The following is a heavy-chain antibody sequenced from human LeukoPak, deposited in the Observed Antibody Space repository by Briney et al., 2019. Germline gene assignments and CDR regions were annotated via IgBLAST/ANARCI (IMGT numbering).Heavy chain of an antibody. J-gene: IGHJ6*02. CDR2: MFYSEST. CDR1: GGSLSSYY. V-gene: IGHV4-59*08. D-gene: IGHD4-11*01. CDR3: ARHFATVTPYYYFGLDV. Sequence: SETLSLTCSVSGGSLSSYYWSWIRQPPGKGLEWIGHMFYSESTKYNPSLKSRITISVDTSKNLFSLKVFSVTAADTAVYYCARHFATVTPYYYFGLDVWGQGTTVTVSS.